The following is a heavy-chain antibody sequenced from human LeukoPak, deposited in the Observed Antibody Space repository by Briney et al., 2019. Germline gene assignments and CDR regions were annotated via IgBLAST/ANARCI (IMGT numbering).Heavy chain of an antibody. J-gene: IGHJ6*03. D-gene: IGHD5-12*01. CDR2: ISAYNGNT. V-gene: IGHV1-18*01. CDR1: GYTFTSYG. CDR3: ARDKFGVSDIVATIKGIDSYYYMDV. Sequence: GASVKVSCKASGYTFTSYGISWVRQAPGQGLEWMGWISAYNGNTNYAQKLQGRVTMTRDTSISTAYMELSRLRSDDTAVYYCARDKFGVSDIVATIKGIDSYYYMDVWGKGTTVTVSS.